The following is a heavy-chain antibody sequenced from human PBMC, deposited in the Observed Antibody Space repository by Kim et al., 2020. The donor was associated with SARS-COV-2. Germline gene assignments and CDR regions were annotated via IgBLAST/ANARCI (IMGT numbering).Heavy chain of an antibody. J-gene: IGHJ4*02. CDR3: ATQTGDFGLITGFHY. V-gene: IGHV3-23*01. CDR2: INAAGTQT. D-gene: IGHD3-3*01. Sequence: GGSLRLSCTASGFTFSIHAMHWVRQAPGKGLEWLSCINAAGTQTFTSNSVKGRFTTSRDNSRDTLYLQMDNLRAEDTAVYFCATQTGDFGLITGFHYWGQGTLVTVSS. CDR1: GFTFSIHA.